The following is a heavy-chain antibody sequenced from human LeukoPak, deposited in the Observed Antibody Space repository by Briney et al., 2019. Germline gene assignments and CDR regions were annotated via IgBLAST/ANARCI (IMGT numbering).Heavy chain of an antibody. Sequence: GGSLRLSCAASGFTFSSYWTSWVRQAPGKGLEWVAYIKQDGSEKYYVDSVKGRFTISRDNAKNSLYLQMNSLRAEDTAVYYCARSGGYSYGDAFDIWGQGTMVTVSS. D-gene: IGHD5-18*01. CDR3: ARSGGYSYGDAFDI. CDR1: GFTFSSYW. J-gene: IGHJ3*02. V-gene: IGHV3-7*03. CDR2: IKQDGSEK.